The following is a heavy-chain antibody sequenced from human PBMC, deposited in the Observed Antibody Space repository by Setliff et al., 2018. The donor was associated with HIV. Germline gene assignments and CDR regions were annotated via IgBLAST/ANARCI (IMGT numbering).Heavy chain of an antibody. J-gene: IGHJ5*02. Sequence: SETLSLTCTVSGASMKTGDNYWIWIRQYPGKGREWIGYVFNSGNSHYNPSLKSRLSISIDTSKNQFFLNLRSVTAADTATXXLGWFDPWGQGALVTVSS. D-gene: IGHD3-16*01. CDR1: GASMKTGDNY. CDR2: VFNSGNS. V-gene: IGHV4-30-4*03. CDR3: GWFDP.